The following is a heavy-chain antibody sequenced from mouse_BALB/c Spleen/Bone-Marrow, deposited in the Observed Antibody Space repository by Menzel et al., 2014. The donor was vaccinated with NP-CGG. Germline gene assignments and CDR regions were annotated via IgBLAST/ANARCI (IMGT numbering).Heavy chain of an antibody. Sequence: VQLQQSGAELARPGASVKLSCKASGYTFTSYWMQWIKQRPGQGLEWIGAIYPGDGDTTYTQKCKGKATLTADKSSSTAYMQLSSLASEDSAVYYCARSRGWYFDVWGAGTTVTVSS. V-gene: IGHV1-87*01. CDR3: ARSRGWYFDV. J-gene: IGHJ1*01. CDR2: IYPGDGDT. CDR1: GYTFTSYW.